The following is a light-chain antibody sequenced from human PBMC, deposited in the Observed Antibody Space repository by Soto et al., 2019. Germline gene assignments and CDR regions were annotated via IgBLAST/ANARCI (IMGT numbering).Light chain of an antibody. CDR2: DAS. J-gene: IGKJ5*01. CDR3: QQRSNWPPIT. Sequence: DGLLSQSPESEDVSLGERATINCMSSQSVDYKSTKANYLAWYQPKSGKAPKRLIYDASNLETGVPSRFSGRGYGTDFTLTISSLEPEDVAVYYCQQRSNWPPITFGQGTRPANK. V-gene: IGKV4-1*01. CDR1: QSVDYKSTKANY.